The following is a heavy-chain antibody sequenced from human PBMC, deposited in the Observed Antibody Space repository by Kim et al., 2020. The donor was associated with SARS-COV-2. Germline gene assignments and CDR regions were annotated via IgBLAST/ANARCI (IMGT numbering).Heavy chain of an antibody. Sequence: SETLSLTCAVYGGSFSGYYWSWIRQPPGKGLEWIGEINHSGSTNYNPSLKSRVTISVDTSKNQFSLKLSSVTAADTAVYYCARGLRRPYCSGGSCGGYN. CDR1: GGSFSGYY. D-gene: IGHD2-15*01. V-gene: IGHV4-34*01. CDR2: INHSGST. CDR3: ARGLRRPYCSGGSCGGYN. J-gene: IGHJ5*01.